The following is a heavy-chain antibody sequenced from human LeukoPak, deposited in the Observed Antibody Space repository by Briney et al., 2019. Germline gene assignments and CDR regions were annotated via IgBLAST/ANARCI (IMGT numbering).Heavy chain of an antibody. Sequence: ASVKVSCKASGYTFTGYYMHWVRQAPGQGLEWMGWINPNSGGTNYAQKFQGRVTMTRDTSISTAYMDLSRLRSDDTAVYYCARVRSLGGATTGYWGQGTLVTVSS. D-gene: IGHD1-26*01. CDR2: INPNSGGT. CDR1: GYTFTGYY. J-gene: IGHJ4*02. CDR3: ARVRSLGGATTGY. V-gene: IGHV1-2*02.